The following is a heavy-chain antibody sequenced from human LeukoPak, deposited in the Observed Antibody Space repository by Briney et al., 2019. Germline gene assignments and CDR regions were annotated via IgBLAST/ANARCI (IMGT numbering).Heavy chain of an antibody. CDR2: IYSDGGT. J-gene: IGHJ4*02. D-gene: IGHD5-12*01. CDR1: GFIVSSSY. V-gene: IGHV3-NL1*01. Sequence: PGGSPRLSCAASGFIVSSSYMSWVRQAPGQGLEWVSVIYSDGGTSFAGNTYYADSVEGRFTISRDNSKNTLYMQMSSLRPEDTAVYFCARDTYSGYVNLSDYWGQGTLVTVSS. CDR3: ARDTYSGYVNLSDY.